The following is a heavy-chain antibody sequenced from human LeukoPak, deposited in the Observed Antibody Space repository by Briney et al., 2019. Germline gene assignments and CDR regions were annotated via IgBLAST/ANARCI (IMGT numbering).Heavy chain of an antibody. D-gene: IGHD3/OR15-3a*01. CDR2: INHSGST. CDR3: ARGPPHVWFFSLYYGMDV. CDR1: GGSFSGYY. V-gene: IGHV4-34*01. J-gene: IGHJ6*02. Sequence: SETLSLTCAVYGGSFSGYYWSWIRQPLGKGLEWIGEINHSGSTNYNPSLKSRVTISVDTSKNQFSLKLSSVTAADTAVYYCARGPPHVWFFSLYYGMDVWGQGTTVTVSS.